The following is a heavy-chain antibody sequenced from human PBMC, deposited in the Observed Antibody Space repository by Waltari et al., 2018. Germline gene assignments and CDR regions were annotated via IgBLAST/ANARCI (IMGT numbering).Heavy chain of an antibody. D-gene: IGHD3-22*01. Sequence: QVQLVQSGAEVKKPGASVKVSCKASGYTFTSYAMHWVRPAPGQRLEWMGWINAGNGNTKYSQKFQGRVTITRDTSASTAYMELSSLRSEDTAVYYCARVRYYYDSSGYYPRLDPWGQGTLVTVSS. CDR2: INAGNGNT. V-gene: IGHV1-3*01. J-gene: IGHJ5*02. CDR1: GYTFTSYA. CDR3: ARVRYYYDSSGYYPRLDP.